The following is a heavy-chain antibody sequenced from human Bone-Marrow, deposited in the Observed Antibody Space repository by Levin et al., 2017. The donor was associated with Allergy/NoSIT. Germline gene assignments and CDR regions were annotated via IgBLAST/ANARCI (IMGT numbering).Heavy chain of an antibody. CDR3: ATERTVSDAFDI. CDR2: FDPEDGET. D-gene: IGHD1-1*01. V-gene: IGHV1-24*01. J-gene: IGHJ3*02. CDR1: GYTLTELS. Sequence: GESLKISCKVSGYTLTELSMLWVRQAPGKGLEWMGSFDPEDGETIYAQKFQGRFTMTEDTSTDTAYMELSSPRSEDTAIYYCATERTVSDAFDIWGQGTMVTVSS.